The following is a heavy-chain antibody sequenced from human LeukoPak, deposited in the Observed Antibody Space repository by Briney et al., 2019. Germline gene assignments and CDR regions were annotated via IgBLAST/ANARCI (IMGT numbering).Heavy chain of an antibody. CDR1: GGSISSSSYY. Sequence: SETLSLTCTVSGGSISSSSYYWGWIRQPPGKGLEWIGNIYHSGSTYYNPSLKSRVTISVDTSKNQFSLKLSSVTAADTAVYFCARGMAAAYDYNWFDPWGQGTLVTVSS. CDR3: ARGMAAAYDYNWFDP. J-gene: IGHJ5*02. D-gene: IGHD5-12*01. CDR2: IYHSGST. V-gene: IGHV4-39*07.